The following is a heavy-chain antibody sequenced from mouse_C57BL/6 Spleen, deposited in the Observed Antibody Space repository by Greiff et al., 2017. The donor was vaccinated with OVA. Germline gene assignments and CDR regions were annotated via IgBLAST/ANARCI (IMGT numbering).Heavy chain of an antibody. CDR3: ARGKPVTTVVAPYYFDD. D-gene: IGHD1-1*01. CDR1: GYTFTSYW. V-gene: IGHV1-50*01. CDR2: IDPSDSYT. Sequence: QVQLQQPGAELVKPGASVKLSCKASGYTFTSYWMQWVKQRPGQGLEWIGEIDPSDSYTNYNQKFKGKATLTVDTSSSTAYMQLSSLTSEDSAVYYCARGKPVTTVVAPYYFDDWGQGTTLTVSS. J-gene: IGHJ2*01.